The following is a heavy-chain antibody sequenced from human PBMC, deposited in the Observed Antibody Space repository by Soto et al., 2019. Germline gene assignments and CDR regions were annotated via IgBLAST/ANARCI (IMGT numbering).Heavy chain of an antibody. D-gene: IGHD3-22*01. Sequence: EVQLVESGGGLVKPGGSLRLSCAASGCTFSTYSLHWVRQAPGKGLEWVSSISSTSSYIYYADSVKGRFTISRDNAKNSLYVQMNSLRAEDTDVYYCVRDVNYYDSSGYRDYWGQGNLVTVSS. V-gene: IGHV3-21*01. CDR2: ISSTSSYI. J-gene: IGHJ4*02. CDR1: GCTFSTYS. CDR3: VRDVNYYDSSGYRDY.